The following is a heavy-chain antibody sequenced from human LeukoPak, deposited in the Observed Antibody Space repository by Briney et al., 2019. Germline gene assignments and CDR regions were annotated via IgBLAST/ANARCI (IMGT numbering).Heavy chain of an antibody. D-gene: IGHD6-13*01. CDR3: ARAGYSSSWYASYYYYMDV. V-gene: IGHV4-61*08. CDR1: GDSISSGGYS. J-gene: IGHJ6*03. Sequence: SETLSLTCAVSGDSISSGGYSWSWIRQPPGKGLEWIGYIYYSGSTNYNPSLKSRVTISVDTSKNQFSLKLSSVTAADTAVYYCARAGYSSSWYASYYYYMDVWGKGTTVTVSS. CDR2: IYYSGST.